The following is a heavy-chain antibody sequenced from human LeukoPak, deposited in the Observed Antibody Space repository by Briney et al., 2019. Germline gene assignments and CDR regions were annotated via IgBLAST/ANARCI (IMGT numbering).Heavy chain of an antibody. J-gene: IGHJ5*02. D-gene: IGHD4-17*01. V-gene: IGHV4-39*01. Sequence: PSETLSLTCTVSGGSISSSSYYWGWIRQPPGKGLEWIGSIYYSGSTYYNPSLKSRVTISVDTSKNQFSLKQSSVTAADTAVYYCARRTVTTGGLNPWGQGTLVTVSS. CDR3: ARRTVTTGGLNP. CDR1: GGSISSSSYY. CDR2: IYYSGST.